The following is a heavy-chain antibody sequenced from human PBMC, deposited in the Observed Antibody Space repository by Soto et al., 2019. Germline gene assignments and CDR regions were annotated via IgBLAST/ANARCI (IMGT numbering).Heavy chain of an antibody. J-gene: IGHJ5*02. Sequence: PGESLKISCKGSGYSFTSYWISWVRQMPGKGLEWMGRIDPSDSYTNYSPSFQGHVTISADKSITTAYLQWSGLKASDTAMYYCASTSIAAAGKDYNWFDPWGQGTLVTVSS. CDR1: GYSFTSYW. CDR2: IDPSDSYT. D-gene: IGHD6-13*01. V-gene: IGHV5-10-1*01. CDR3: ASTSIAAAGKDYNWFDP.